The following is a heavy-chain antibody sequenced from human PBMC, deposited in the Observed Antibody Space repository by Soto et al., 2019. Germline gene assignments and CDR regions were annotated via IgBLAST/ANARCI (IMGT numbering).Heavy chain of an antibody. Sequence: ASETLSLTCAVYGGSFSDYYWSWIRQPPGKGLEWIGEINHSGSTNYNPSLKSRVTISVDTSKNQFSLKLTSVTAADTAVYYCAREAIAVGVDSWGQGTMVTVAS. CDR2: INHSGST. D-gene: IGHD6-19*01. J-gene: IGHJ3*02. V-gene: IGHV4-34*01. CDR1: GGSFSDYY. CDR3: AREAIAVGVDS.